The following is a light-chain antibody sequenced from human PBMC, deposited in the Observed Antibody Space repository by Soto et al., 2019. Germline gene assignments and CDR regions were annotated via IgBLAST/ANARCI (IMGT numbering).Light chain of an antibody. CDR1: QAISNS. CDR2: AAS. V-gene: IGKV1-27*01. Sequence: SPSSLSASMGDRVAITCRASQAISNSLAWYQQKPGKPPQRLIYAASTLQSGVPSRFSGSGSGTDFTLTISGLQPEDLATYYCQSYNTARPTFGQGTRLEIK. J-gene: IGKJ5*01. CDR3: QSYNTARPT.